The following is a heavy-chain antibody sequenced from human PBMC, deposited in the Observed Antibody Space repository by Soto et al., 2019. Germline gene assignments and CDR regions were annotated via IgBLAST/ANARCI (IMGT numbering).Heavy chain of an antibody. J-gene: IGHJ5*02. D-gene: IGHD2-2*01. CDR2: ISNTAITD. Sequence: GGSLRLSCVASGFSFSDYSMTWMRQAPGGGLGFVAFISNTAITDYYADSVKGRFTISRDNSKNTLYLQMNSLRAEDTAVYYCAKDPSRPAAIPMDPRFDPWGQGTLVTVSS. CDR1: GFSFSDYS. V-gene: IGHV3-11*01. CDR3: AKDPSRPAAIPMDPRFDP.